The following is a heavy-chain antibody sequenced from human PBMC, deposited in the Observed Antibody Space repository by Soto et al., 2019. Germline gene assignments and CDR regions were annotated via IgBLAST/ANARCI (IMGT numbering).Heavy chain of an antibody. D-gene: IGHD6-19*01. V-gene: IGHV1-69*12. CDR1: GGTFSRYA. Sequence: QVQLVQSGAEVKKYGSSVKVSCKASGGTFSRYAISWVRQAPGQGLEWMGGITPMFGTANYAQRFQGRVTITADESTSTAYMQLSSLRSDDTAVYYCAQTLGLAVAGPGRFDLWGRGTLDPVSS. CDR3: AQTLGLAVAGPGRFDL. CDR2: ITPMFGTA. J-gene: IGHJ2*01.